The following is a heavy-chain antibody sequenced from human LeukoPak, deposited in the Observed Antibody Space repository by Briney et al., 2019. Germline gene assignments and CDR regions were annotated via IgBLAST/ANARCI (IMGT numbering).Heavy chain of an antibody. J-gene: IGHJ3*02. V-gene: IGHV3-23*01. CDR3: AKGGVVHAFDI. D-gene: IGHD2-15*01. CDR1: GFTFSSYA. Sequence: GGSLRLSCAASGFTFSSYAMSWVRQAPGKGLEWVSAINGNGGSTYYADSVKGRFTISRDNSKNTLYLQMNSLRAEDTVVYYCAKGGVVHAFDIWGQGTMVTVSS. CDR2: INGNGGST.